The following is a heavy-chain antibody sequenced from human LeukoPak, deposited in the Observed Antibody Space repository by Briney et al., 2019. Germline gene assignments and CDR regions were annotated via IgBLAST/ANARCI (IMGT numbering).Heavy chain of an antibody. Sequence: GGSLRLSCAASGFTFSSYAMSWVRQAPGKGLEWISAISGSGGSTYYADSVKGRFTISRDNSKNTLYLQMNSLRAEDTAVYYCAKDKYLNGPLLDYFDYWGQGTLVTVSS. J-gene: IGHJ4*02. CDR3: AKDKYLNGPLLDYFDY. V-gene: IGHV3-23*01. D-gene: IGHD3-10*01. CDR1: GFTFSSYA. CDR2: ISGSGGST.